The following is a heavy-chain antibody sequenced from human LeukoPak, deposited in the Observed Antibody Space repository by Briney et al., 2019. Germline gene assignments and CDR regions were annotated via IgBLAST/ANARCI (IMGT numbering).Heavy chain of an antibody. J-gene: IGHJ5*02. D-gene: IGHD2-2*01. V-gene: IGHV1-8*01. CDR2: MNPNSGDT. CDR3: ARGFLVYCSSTSCHNWFDP. CDR1: GYTFTSYD. Sequence: ASVKVSFKASGYTFTSYDINWVRQAAGQGLEWMGWMNPNSGDTGYAQKFQGRVTMTRNTSISTAYMELSSLRSEDTAVYYCARGFLVYCSSTSCHNWFDPWGQGTLVTVSS.